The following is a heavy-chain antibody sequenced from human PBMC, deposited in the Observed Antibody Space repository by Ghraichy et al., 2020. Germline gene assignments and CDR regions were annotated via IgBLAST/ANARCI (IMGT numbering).Heavy chain of an antibody. Sequence: SETLSLTCTVSGGSISSYYWSWIRQPPGKGLEWIGYIYYSGSTNYNPSLKSRVTISVDTSKNQFSLKLSSVTAADTAVYYCAIDGARFLGWGMDVWGQGTTVTVSS. V-gene: IGHV4-59*01. D-gene: IGHD3-3*01. J-gene: IGHJ6*02. CDR3: AIDGARFLGWGMDV. CDR1: GGSISSYY. CDR2: IYYSGST.